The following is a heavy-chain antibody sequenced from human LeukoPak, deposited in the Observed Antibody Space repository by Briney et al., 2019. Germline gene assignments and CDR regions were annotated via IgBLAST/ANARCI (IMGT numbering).Heavy chain of an antibody. V-gene: IGHV1-2*02. CDR3: ARDPWHCIAAAGTCYYYYYMDA. CDR2: INPNSGGT. Sequence: GASVKVSCKASGYTFTGYYMHWVRQAPGQGLEWMGWINPNSGGTNYAQKFQGRVTMTRDTSISTAYMELSRLRSDDTAVYYCARDPWHCIAAAGTCYYYYYMDAWGKGTTVTVSS. D-gene: IGHD6-13*01. CDR1: GYTFTGYY. J-gene: IGHJ6*03.